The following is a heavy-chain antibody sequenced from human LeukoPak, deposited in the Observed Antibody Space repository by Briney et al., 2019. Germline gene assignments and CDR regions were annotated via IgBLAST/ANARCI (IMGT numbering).Heavy chain of an antibody. J-gene: IGHJ6*03. Sequence: GGSLRLSCAASGFTFSSYGMHWVRQAPGKGLEWVAVISFDGSNKYYADSVKGRFTISRDNSKNTLYLQMNRLRTEDTAVYYCAKDRCSNGIGCYYYYMDVWGKGTTVTISS. CDR3: AKDRCSNGIGCYYYYMDV. D-gene: IGHD2-8*01. V-gene: IGHV3-30*18. CDR2: ISFDGSNK. CDR1: GFTFSSYG.